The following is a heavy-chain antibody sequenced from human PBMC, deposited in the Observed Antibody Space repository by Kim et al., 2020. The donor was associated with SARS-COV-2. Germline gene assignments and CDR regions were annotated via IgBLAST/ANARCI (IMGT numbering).Heavy chain of an antibody. D-gene: IGHD6-13*01. CDR3: ARGRGSSWYPAHYYYYMDV. CDR2: INHSGST. CDR1: GGSFSGYY. J-gene: IGHJ6*03. V-gene: IGHV4-34*01. Sequence: SETLSLTCAVYGGSFSGYYWSWIRQPPGKGLEWIGEINHSGSTNYNPSLKSRVTISVDTSKNQFSLKLSSVTAADTAVYYCARGRGSSWYPAHYYYYMDVWGKGTTVTVSS.